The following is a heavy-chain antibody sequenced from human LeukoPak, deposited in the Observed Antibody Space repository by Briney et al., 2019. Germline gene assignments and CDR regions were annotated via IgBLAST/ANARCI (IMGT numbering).Heavy chain of an antibody. J-gene: IGHJ4*02. D-gene: IGHD6-6*01. CDR2: INAGNGNT. V-gene: IGHV1-3*01. CDR1: GYTFTSYA. Sequence: EASVKVSCKASGYTFTSYAMHWVRQAPGQRLEWMGWINAGNGNTKYSQKFQGRVTITRDTSASTAYMELSSLRSEDTAVYYCARDSIAARRFDYWGQRTLVTVSS. CDR3: ARDSIAARRFDY.